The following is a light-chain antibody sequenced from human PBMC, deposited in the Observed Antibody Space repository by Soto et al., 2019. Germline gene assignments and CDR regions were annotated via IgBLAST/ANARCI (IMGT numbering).Light chain of an antibody. CDR3: CSYAGSITFVV. V-gene: IGLV2-23*02. CDR1: SSDVGSYNL. CDR2: EVS. Sequence: QSVLTQPASVSGSPGQSITISCTGTSSDVGSYNLVSWYQQHPGKAPKLMIYEVSKRPSGVSNRFSGSKSGNTASLTISGLQAEDEADYYCCSYAGSITFVVLGGGTKLTVL. J-gene: IGLJ2*01.